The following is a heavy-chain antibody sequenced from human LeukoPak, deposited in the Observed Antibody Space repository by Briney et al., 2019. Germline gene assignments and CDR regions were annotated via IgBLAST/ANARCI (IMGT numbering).Heavy chain of an antibody. CDR2: ISGSGGST. CDR3: AKDGETYCGGDCYSYYFDY. V-gene: IGHV3-23*01. D-gene: IGHD2-21*02. Sequence: PGGSLRLSCAASGFTVSTNYMSWVRQAPGKGLEWVSAISGSGGSTYYADSVKGRFTISRDNSKNTLYLQMNSLRAEDTAVYYCAKDGETYCGGDCYSYYFDYWGQGTLVTVSS. CDR1: GFTVSTNY. J-gene: IGHJ4*02.